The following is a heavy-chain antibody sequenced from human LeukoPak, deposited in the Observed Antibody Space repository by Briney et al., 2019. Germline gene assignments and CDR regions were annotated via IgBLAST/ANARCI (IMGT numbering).Heavy chain of an antibody. Sequence: GGSLRLSCAASGFSFSNYGMHWVRQAPGKGLEWVAVISYDGRNKYFADSVKGRLTISRDNSKNTVYLEMNSLRDEDTAVYYCARWTYNGGWFYDYWGQGTLVTVSS. CDR2: ISYDGRNK. D-gene: IGHD6-19*01. CDR3: ARWTYNGGWFYDY. CDR1: GFSFSNYG. V-gene: IGHV3-30*03. J-gene: IGHJ4*02.